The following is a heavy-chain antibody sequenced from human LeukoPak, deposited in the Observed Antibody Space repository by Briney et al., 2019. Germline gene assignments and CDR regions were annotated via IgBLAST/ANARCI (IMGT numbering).Heavy chain of an antibody. CDR1: GYSFTSYW. CDR2: IYPGDSDT. D-gene: IGHD2-15*01. Sequence: GEPLQISCKGSGYSFTSYWIGWVRQMPGKGLEWMGNIYPGDSDTRYSPCFQGQVTISADKSISTAYLQWSSLKASDTAMYYCARHGDCSGGSCSMYFDYWGQGTLVTVSS. J-gene: IGHJ4*02. CDR3: ARHGDCSGGSCSMYFDY. V-gene: IGHV5-51*01.